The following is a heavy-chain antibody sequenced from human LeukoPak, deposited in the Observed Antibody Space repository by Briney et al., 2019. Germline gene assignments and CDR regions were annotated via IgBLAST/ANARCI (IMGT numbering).Heavy chain of an antibody. V-gene: IGHV4-59*01. CDR3: ARGALLWFGEPTPDAFDI. CDR1: GGSITNYY. J-gene: IGHJ3*02. CDR2: SYYNGNT. D-gene: IGHD3-10*01. Sequence: SETLSLTCTVSGGSITNYYWSWIRQPPGKGLEWIGFSYYNGNTNYNPSLKSRVTISVDMSKNQFSLSLRSVTAADTAVYYCARGALLWFGEPTPDAFDIWGQGTMVTVSS.